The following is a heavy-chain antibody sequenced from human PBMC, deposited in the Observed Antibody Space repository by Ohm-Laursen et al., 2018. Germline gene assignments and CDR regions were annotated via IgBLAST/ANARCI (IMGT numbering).Heavy chain of an antibody. CDR1: GGSFSGYY. Sequence: TLSLTCAVYGGSFSGYYWNWIRQPPGKGLAWIGEINHSRSTKYNSSFKSRVTISVDTSKNQFSLKLSSVTAADTAVYYCARGFSGWWGRIDYWGQGILVTVSS. J-gene: IGHJ4*02. CDR2: INHSRST. CDR3: ARGFSGWWGRIDY. D-gene: IGHD6-19*01. V-gene: IGHV4-34*01.